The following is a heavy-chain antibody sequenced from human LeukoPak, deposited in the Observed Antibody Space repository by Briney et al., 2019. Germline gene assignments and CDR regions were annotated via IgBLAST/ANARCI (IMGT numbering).Heavy chain of an antibody. CDR3: ARVQRLYSSSWYGAFFDY. CDR1: GFTFNNYR. J-gene: IGHJ4*02. D-gene: IGHD6-13*01. V-gene: IGHV3-33*08. CDR2: IWYDGSNK. Sequence: GGSLRLSCAASGFTFNNYRMTWVRQAPGKGLEWVAVIWYDGSNKYYADSVKGRFTISRDNSKNTLYLQMNSLRAEDTAVYYCARVQRLYSSSWYGAFFDYWGQGTLVTVSS.